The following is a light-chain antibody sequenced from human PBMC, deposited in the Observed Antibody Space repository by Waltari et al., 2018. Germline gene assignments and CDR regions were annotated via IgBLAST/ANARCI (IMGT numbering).Light chain of an antibody. CDR1: SSCVGGYNL. CDR2: EVN. J-gene: IGLJ2*01. V-gene: IGLV2-23*02. CDR3: CSYAGASSVV. Sequence: QSALTQPASVSGSPGQSITFSGPGTSSCVGGYNLFSWYQHHPGKAPKLMIYEVNKRPSGVSNRFSGSKSGNTASLTISGLQAEDEADYYCCSYAGASSVVFVGGTKLTVL.